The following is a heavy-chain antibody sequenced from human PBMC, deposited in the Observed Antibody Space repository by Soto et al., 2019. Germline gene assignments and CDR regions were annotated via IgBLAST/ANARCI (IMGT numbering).Heavy chain of an antibody. V-gene: IGHV3-30*03. CDR2: KSYDGSNK. J-gene: IGHJ4*02. D-gene: IGHD5-18*01. CDR3: ARRGYSYGYYFDY. Sequence: GGSLRLSCAASGFTFSSYGMHWVRQAPGKGLEWVAVKSYDGSNKYYADSVKGRITISRDNSKNTLYLQMNRLRDEDTAVYYCARRGYSYGYYFDYWGQGTLVTVSS. CDR1: GFTFSSYG.